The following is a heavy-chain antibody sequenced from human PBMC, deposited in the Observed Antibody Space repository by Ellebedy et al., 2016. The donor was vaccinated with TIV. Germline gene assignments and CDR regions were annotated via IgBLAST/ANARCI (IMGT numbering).Heavy chain of an antibody. D-gene: IGHD6-19*01. CDR1: GDTLTGYY. V-gene: IGHV1-2*02. J-gene: IGHJ4*02. Sequence: AASVKVSCKTSGDTLTGYYFHWVRQAPGQGLEWMGWINPDSGGTNSAHKFQGRVTLTRDPSISTAYMELSRLGSDDTAVYYCGRSGYGSGWSFDYWGQGTLVTVSS. CDR2: INPDSGGT. CDR3: GRSGYGSGWSFDY.